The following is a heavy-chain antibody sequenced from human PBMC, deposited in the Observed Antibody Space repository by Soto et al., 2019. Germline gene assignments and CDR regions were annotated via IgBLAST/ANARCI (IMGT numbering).Heavy chain of an antibody. CDR1: GGSISSGGYY. CDR3: ARDSFAADGTNWLDP. V-gene: IGHV4-31*03. CDR2: IYYSGST. Sequence: PSETLSLTCTVSGGSISSGGYYWSWIRQHPGKGLEWIGYIYYSGSTYYNPSLKSRVTISVDTSKNQFSLKLSSVTAADTAEYYCARDSFAADGTNWLDPWGQGTLVTVSS. D-gene: IGHD6-13*01. J-gene: IGHJ5*02.